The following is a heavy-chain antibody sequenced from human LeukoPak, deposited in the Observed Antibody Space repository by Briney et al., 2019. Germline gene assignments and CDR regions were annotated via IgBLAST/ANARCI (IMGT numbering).Heavy chain of an antibody. D-gene: IGHD1-1*01. CDR3: ATSGKYHVYYFDY. Sequence: PSESLSLTCTVAGGSITSNYWNWIRQSPGEGREWIGYRFYSGVTNYNPSLKSRVTISVDTSKSQVSLKLTSVTAADTAVYYCATSGKYHVYYFDYWGQGTLVPVSS. CDR2: RFYSGVT. CDR1: GGSITSNY. J-gene: IGHJ4*02. V-gene: IGHV4-59*08.